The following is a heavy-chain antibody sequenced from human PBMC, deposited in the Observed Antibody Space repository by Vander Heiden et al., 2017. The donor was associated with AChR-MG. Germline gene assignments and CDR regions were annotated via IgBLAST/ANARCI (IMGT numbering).Heavy chain of an antibody. Sequence: QVQLQESGPGLVKPSETLSLTCPVSGGSVSSGSYYWSWIRQPPGKGLEWIGYIYYSGSTNYNPSLKSRVTISVDTSKNQFSLKLSSVTAADTAVYYCARGRDDILTGDYTTYYFDYWGQGTLVTVSS. CDR1: GGSVSSGSYY. CDR3: ARGRDDILTGDYTTYYFDY. V-gene: IGHV4-61*01. D-gene: IGHD3-9*01. J-gene: IGHJ4*02. CDR2: IYYSGST.